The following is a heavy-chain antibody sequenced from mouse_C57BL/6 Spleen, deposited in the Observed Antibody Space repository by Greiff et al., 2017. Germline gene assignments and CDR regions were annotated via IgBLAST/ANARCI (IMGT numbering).Heavy chain of an antibody. D-gene: IGHD1-1*01. CDR2: IYPRSGNT. J-gene: IGHJ3*01. Sequence: VQLKQSGAELARPGASVKLSCKASGYTFTSYGISWVKQRTGQGLEWIGEIYPRSGNTYYNEKFKGKATLTADKSSSTAYMELRSLTSEDSAVYFCAIYYYGSSWFAYWGQGTLVTVSA. V-gene: IGHV1-81*01. CDR1: GYTFTSYG. CDR3: AIYYYGSSWFAY.